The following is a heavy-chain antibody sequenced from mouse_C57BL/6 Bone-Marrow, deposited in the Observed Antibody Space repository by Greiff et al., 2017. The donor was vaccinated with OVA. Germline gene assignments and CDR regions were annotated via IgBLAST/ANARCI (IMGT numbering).Heavy chain of an antibody. Sequence: QVQLQQSGAELVRPGSSVKLSCKDSYFAFMARAMHWVKQRPGHGLEWIGSFTMYSDATEYSENFKGKATLTANTSSSTAYMELSSLTSEDSAVYYCARSSYYYAMDYWGQGTSVTVSS. CDR3: ARSSYYYAMDY. V-gene: IGHV1-49*01. CDR1: YFAFMARA. CDR2: FTMYSDAT. J-gene: IGHJ4*01.